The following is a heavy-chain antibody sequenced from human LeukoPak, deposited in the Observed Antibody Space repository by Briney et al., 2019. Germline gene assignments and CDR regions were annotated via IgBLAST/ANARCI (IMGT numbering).Heavy chain of an antibody. CDR1: GSSISNYY. CDR3: ARQSAARGTQWFDP. J-gene: IGHJ5*02. D-gene: IGHD6-13*01. Sequence: SETLSLTCTVSGSSISNYYWTWIRQPPGKGLEWIGNIYYTGSTVYSPSLNSRVTISVDTSKNQFSLRLSSVTAADTAVYFCARQSAARGTQWFDPWGQGTLVTVSS. V-gene: IGHV4-59*08. CDR2: IYYTGST.